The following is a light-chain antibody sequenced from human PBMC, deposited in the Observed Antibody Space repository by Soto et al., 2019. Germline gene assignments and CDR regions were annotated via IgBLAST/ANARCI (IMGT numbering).Light chain of an antibody. J-gene: IGKJ2*03. CDR3: QQYYATPYS. CDR1: QSVLYSSNNKNY. V-gene: IGKV4-1*01. Sequence: DIVMTQSPDSLVVSLGERATITCKSSQSVLYSSNNKNYLAWYQQKPGQSPKLLIYWASSRESGVPDRFSGSGCGTDFTLTISSLQAEDVAVYYCQQYYATPYSFGQGTKLEI. CDR2: WAS.